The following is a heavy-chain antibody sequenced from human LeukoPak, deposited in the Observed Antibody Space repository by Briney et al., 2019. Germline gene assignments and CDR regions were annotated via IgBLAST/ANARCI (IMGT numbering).Heavy chain of an antibody. Sequence: GGSLRLSCAASGSTFIRYWMHCGRQAPGEGLVWVSRVKSDGSDTIYADSVKGRFIISRDNAKNTLYLQMDSLRAEDTAVYYCTTGIGNYYYYWGQGTLVTVAS. CDR2: VKSDGSDT. J-gene: IGHJ4*02. V-gene: IGHV3-74*01. D-gene: IGHD3-10*01. CDR3: TTGIGNYYYY. CDR1: GSTFIRYW.